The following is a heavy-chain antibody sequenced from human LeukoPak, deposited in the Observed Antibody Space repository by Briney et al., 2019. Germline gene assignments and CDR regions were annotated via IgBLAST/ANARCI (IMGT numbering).Heavy chain of an antibody. CDR2: IYYNGRT. J-gene: IGHJ4*02. CDR1: SGSISNYY. D-gene: IGHD6-19*01. CDR3: ARETSGWYYVDY. V-gene: IGHV4-59*01. Sequence: PSETLSLTCTVSSGSISNYYWSWIRQPPGKGLEWIGDIYYNGRTNYNPSLQSRVTISADTSKNQFSLKLSSVTAADAAVYYCARETSGWYYVDYWGQGTLVTVSS.